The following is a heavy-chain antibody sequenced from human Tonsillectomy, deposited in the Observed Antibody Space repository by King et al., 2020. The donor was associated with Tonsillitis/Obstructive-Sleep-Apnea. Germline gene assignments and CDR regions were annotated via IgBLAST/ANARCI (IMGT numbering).Heavy chain of an antibody. V-gene: IGHV3-73*02. Sequence: VQLVESGGGLVQPGGSLKLSCAASGFTFSGSAMHWVRQASGKGLEWFGRIRSKATGYATVYAASVKGRFTISRDDSKNTAHLQMNSLKTEDTAVYYCARYLTVGSWVDYWGQGTLVTVSS. CDR3: ARYLTVGSWVDY. J-gene: IGHJ4*02. CDR1: GFTFSGSA. CDR2: IRSKATGYAT. D-gene: IGHD1-26*01.